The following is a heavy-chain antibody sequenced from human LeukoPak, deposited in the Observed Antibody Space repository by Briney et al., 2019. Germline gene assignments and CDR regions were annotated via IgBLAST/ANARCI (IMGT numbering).Heavy chain of an antibody. V-gene: IGHV3-74*01. CDR2: INSDGSST. Sequence: GGSLRLSCAASGFTFSSYSMNWVRQAPGKGLVWVSRINSDGSSTSYADSVKGRFTISRDNAKNTLYLQMNSLRAEDTAVYYCARDSPYSSGWGPRAYYFDYWGQGTLVTVSS. CDR1: GFTFSSYS. D-gene: IGHD6-19*01. CDR3: ARDSPYSSGWGPRAYYFDY. J-gene: IGHJ4*02.